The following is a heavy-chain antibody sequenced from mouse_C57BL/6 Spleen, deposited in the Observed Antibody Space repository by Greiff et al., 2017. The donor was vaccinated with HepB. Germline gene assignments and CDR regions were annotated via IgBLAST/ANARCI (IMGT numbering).Heavy chain of an antibody. CDR1: GYSFTDYN. CDR2: INPNYGTT. V-gene: IGHV1-39*01. CDR3: ARDYYGSSYGYFDY. J-gene: IGHJ2*01. Sequence: VQLKESGPELVKPGASVKISCKASGYSFTDYNMNWVKQSNGKSLEWIGVINPNYGTTSYNQKFKGKATLTVDQSSSTAYMQLNSLTSEVSAVYYCARDYYGSSYGYFDYWGQGTTLTVSS. D-gene: IGHD1-1*01.